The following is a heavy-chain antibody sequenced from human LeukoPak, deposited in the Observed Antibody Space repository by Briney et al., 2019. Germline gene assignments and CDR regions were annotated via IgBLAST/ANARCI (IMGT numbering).Heavy chain of an antibody. D-gene: IGHD4-17*01. J-gene: IGHJ5*02. CDR1: GYTFTGYY. Sequence: GASVKVSCKASGYTFTGYYMHWVRQAPGQGLEWMGWINPNSGGTNYAQKFQGRVTMTRDTSISTAYMELSRLRSEDTAVYYCARDQLFDSGFDPWGQGTLVTVSS. CDR2: INPNSGGT. CDR3: ARDQLFDSGFDP. V-gene: IGHV1-2*02.